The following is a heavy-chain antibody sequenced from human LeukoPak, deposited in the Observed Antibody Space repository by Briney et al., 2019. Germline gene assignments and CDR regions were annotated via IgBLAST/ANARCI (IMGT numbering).Heavy chain of an antibody. CDR1: GGSISSYY. CDR2: IYTSGST. D-gene: IGHD6-13*01. V-gene: IGHV4-4*07. CDR3: ARDSTGYSSSHYYYYMDV. J-gene: IGHJ6*03. Sequence: SETLSLTCTVSGGSISSYYWSWIRQPAGKGLEWIGRIYTSGSTNYNPSLRSRVTMSIDTSKNQFSLKLSSVSAADTAVYYCARDSTGYSSSHYYYYMDVWGKGTTVTISS.